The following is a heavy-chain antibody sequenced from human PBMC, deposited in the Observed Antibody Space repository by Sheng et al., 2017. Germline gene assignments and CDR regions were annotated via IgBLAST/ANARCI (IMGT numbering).Heavy chain of an antibody. D-gene: IGHD5-12*01. CDR2: IYYSGST. CDR1: GGSISTYY. V-gene: IGHV4-59*01. CDR3: ARDGYSGYDSGRFDI. Sequence: QVQLQESGPGLVKAFRRPLSLTCTVSGGSISTYYWSWIRQPPGKGLEWIGYIYYSGSTNYNPSLQESSTISVDTSKNQFSLKLNSVTAADTAVYYCARDGYSGYDSGRFDIWGQGTMVTSLQ. J-gene: IGHJ3*02.